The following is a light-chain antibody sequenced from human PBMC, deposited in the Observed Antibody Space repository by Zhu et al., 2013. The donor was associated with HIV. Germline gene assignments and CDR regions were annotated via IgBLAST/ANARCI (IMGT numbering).Light chain of an antibody. CDR2: GAS. CDR1: QSVSNNY. CDR3: QQYGRSPRT. J-gene: IGKJ1*01. Sequence: DIVLTQSPGALSLSPGERATLSCRASQSVSNNYLAWYQHKPGQAPRLLISGASTRATGIPDRFSGSASGTDFTLTISRLEPEDFAVYYCQQYGRSPRTFGQGTKVEI. V-gene: IGKV3-20*01.